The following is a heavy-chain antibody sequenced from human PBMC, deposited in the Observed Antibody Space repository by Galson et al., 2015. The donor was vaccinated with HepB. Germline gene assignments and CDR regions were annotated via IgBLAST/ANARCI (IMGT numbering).Heavy chain of an antibody. J-gene: IGHJ5*01. Sequence: SLRLSCAASGFAFSNYAMTWVRQAPGKRPEWLSAISGDSVYTFYADSVKGRFSIFRDNSKNTLYLHMNGLRAEDTAMYYCAKNFARGVACCDSWGQGALVTVSS. CDR3: AKNFARGVACCDS. D-gene: IGHD2-21*01. CDR2: ISGDSVYT. CDR1: GFAFSNYA. V-gene: IGHV3-23*01.